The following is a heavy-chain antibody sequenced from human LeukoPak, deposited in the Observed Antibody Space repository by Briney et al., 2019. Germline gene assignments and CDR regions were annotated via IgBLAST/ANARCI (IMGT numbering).Heavy chain of an antibody. CDR1: GFTFNTYS. V-gene: IGHV3-48*01. J-gene: IGHJ4*02. CDR3: ARDPTPTQLWFRGSFDY. D-gene: IGHD5-18*01. CDR2: ISSSSLSL. Sequence: PGGSLRLSCATSGFTFNTYSMHWFRQAPGKGLKWVSYISSSSLSLYYADSVKGRFTISRDKAKNSLYLQMNSLRAEDTAVYYCARDPTPTQLWFRGSFDYWGQGALVTVSS.